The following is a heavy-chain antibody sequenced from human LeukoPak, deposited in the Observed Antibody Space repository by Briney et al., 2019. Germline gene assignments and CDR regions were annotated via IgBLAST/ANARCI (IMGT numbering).Heavy chain of an antibody. V-gene: IGHV3-15*01. CDR1: GFTFSNAW. CDR3: SKLWFGEFD. D-gene: IGHD3-10*01. CDR2: IKSKTDGGTT. J-gene: IGHJ4*02. Sequence: GGSLRLSCATTGFTFSNAWMSWVRQAPGKGLEWVGRIKSKTDGGTTDYAAPVKGRFTISRDDSKNTLYLQLNSLKTEDTAVYYCSKLWFGEFDWGQGTLVTVSS.